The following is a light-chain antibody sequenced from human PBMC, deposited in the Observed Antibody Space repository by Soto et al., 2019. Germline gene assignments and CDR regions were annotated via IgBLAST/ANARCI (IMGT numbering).Light chain of an antibody. Sequence: DIVMTQSPDSLAVSLGERATINCKSSQSVLDSSTNMNYLAWYQQKPGQPPKLLISWASTRQSGVPDRFSGSGYGTDFNLTISSLQHEDVAVYYCQQYYATPPLFGQGTKVEIK. J-gene: IGKJ1*01. CDR2: WAS. V-gene: IGKV4-1*01. CDR1: QSVLDSSTNMNY. CDR3: QQYYATPPL.